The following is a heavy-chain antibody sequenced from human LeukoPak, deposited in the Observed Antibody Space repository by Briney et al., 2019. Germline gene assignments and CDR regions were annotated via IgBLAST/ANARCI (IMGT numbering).Heavy chain of an antibody. Sequence: GESLKISCKGSGYSFTTYWIGWVRQMPGKGLEWMGIIYPGDSDTRYSPSFQGQVTISADKSINTTYLHWRSLKASDNAMYYCARAYGDYTGALYWGQGTLVTVSS. D-gene: IGHD4-17*01. V-gene: IGHV5-51*01. CDR2: IYPGDSDT. J-gene: IGHJ4*02. CDR3: ARAYGDYTGALY. CDR1: GYSFTTYW.